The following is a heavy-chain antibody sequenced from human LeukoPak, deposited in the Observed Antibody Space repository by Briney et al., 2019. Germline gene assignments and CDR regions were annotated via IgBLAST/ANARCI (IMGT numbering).Heavy chain of an antibody. CDR3: ARKENAYYYFDY. J-gene: IGHJ4*02. D-gene: IGHD3-16*01. CDR1: GGSISSYF. V-gene: IGHV4-59*01. Sequence: SETLSLTCSVSGGSISSYFWGWIRQPPGKGLEWIGQIFYGGSTNYNPSLESRVTMSVDTSKSQFSLRLSTVTAADTAVYYCARKENAYYYFDYWGQGTLVTASS. CDR2: IFYGGST.